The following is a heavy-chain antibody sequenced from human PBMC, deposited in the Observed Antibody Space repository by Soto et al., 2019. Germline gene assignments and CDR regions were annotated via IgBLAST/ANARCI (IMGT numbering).Heavy chain of an antibody. CDR1: GFTFSSFG. J-gene: IGHJ3*02. D-gene: IGHD4-17*01. V-gene: IGHV3-30*18. CDR3: AKRQYSGDYEENDAFDI. CDR2: ISFDGSFT. Sequence: QVQLVESGGGVVQPGRSMTLSCAASGFTFSSFGIHWVRQAPGKGLEWVTFISFDGSFTYYADSVKGRFTISRDNSKKTVYLQMNSLRAEDTAVYFCAKRQYSGDYEENDAFDIWGRGTMVTVSS.